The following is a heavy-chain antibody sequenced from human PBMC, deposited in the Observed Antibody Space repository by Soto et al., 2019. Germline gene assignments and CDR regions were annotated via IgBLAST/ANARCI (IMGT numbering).Heavy chain of an antibody. CDR3: GRVVEGATRHTDFDS. J-gene: IGHJ5*01. Sequence: SETLSLTCAVSGVSIHNSHSFWVWIRHPPGKGLEFIGSMYYSGGANYNPSLKSRVTISLDTSKNQFSLTVNSVTAADTAIYYCGRVVEGATRHTDFDSWGQGTLVTVSS. V-gene: IGHV4-39*01. CDR2: MYYSGGA. CDR1: GVSIHNSHSF. D-gene: IGHD2-15*01.